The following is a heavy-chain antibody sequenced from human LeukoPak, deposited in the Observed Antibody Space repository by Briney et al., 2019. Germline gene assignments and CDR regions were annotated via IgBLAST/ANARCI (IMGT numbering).Heavy chain of an antibody. CDR1: GYSISSGYY. D-gene: IGHD6-19*01. V-gene: IGHV4-38-2*02. Sequence: SETLSLTCTVSGYSISSGYYWSWIRQPPGKGLEWIGEINHSGNTNYNPSLKSRVTISVDTSKNQFSLKLTSVTAADTAVYYCARHVSSGWSPFDYWGQGTLVTVSS. CDR2: INHSGNT. CDR3: ARHVSSGWSPFDY. J-gene: IGHJ4*02.